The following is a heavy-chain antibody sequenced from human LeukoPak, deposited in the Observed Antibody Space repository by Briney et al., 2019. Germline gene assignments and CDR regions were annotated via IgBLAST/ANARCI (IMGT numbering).Heavy chain of an antibody. CDR3: VRAFGGYDSQRFYYNMDV. Sequence: SGGSLRLSCVASGFSFSEHAMFWVRQAPGKGLEWVAVISFDVSEKYYGDSVKGRFTISRDSAKNSLYLEMSSLRVEDTAVYYCVRAFGGYDSQRFYYNMDVWGKGTTVTVSS. CDR1: GFSFSEHA. CDR2: ISFDVSEK. D-gene: IGHD5-12*01. V-gene: IGHV3-30-3*01. J-gene: IGHJ6*03.